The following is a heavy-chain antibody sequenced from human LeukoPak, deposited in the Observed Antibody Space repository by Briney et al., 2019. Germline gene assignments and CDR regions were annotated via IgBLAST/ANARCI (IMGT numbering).Heavy chain of an antibody. CDR2: IRYDGSNK. V-gene: IGHV3-30*02. Sequence: PGGSLRLSCAASGFTFSSYGMHWVRQAPGKGLEWVAFIRYDGSNKYYADSVKGRFTISRDNSKNTLYLQMNSLRAEDTAVYYCAKDFLADSSSWYENDYWGQGTLVTVSS. CDR1: GFTFSSYG. D-gene: IGHD6-13*01. CDR3: AKDFLADSSSWYENDY. J-gene: IGHJ4*02.